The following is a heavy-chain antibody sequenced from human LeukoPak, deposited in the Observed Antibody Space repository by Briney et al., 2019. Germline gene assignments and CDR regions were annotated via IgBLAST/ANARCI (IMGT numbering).Heavy chain of an antibody. CDR3: ARDSSSSSWFDY. CDR1: GFTFSSYE. V-gene: IGHV3-48*03. Sequence: PGGSLRLSCAASGFTFSSYEMNWVRQAPGKGLEWVSYISSSGSTIYDADSVKGRFTISRDNAKNSLYLQMNSLRAEDTAVYYCARDSSSSSWFDYWGQGTLVTVSS. D-gene: IGHD6-13*01. CDR2: ISSSGSTI. J-gene: IGHJ4*02.